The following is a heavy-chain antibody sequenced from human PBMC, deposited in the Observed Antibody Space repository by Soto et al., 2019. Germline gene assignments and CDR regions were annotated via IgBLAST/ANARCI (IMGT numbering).Heavy chain of an antibody. CDR2: IYWDNDQ. J-gene: IGHJ4*02. Sequence: SGPTLVNPTQTLTLTCTFSGFSLSTRGVGVGWIRRPPGKALEWLALIYWDNDQHYSPSLKSRLTITKDISKNQVVFTLTNMDPVDTATYYCARPCAAGTIDYWGQGTLVTVSS. V-gene: IGHV2-5*02. CDR3: ARPCAAGTIDY. D-gene: IGHD6-13*01. CDR1: GFSLSTRGVG.